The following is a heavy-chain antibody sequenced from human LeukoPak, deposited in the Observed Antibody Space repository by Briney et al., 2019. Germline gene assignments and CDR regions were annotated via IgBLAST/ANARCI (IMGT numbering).Heavy chain of an antibody. Sequence: SETLSLTCAVSGGSINSYYWSWIRQPAGKGLEWIGRIYTSGTTNYNPSLKSRVTMSVDTSKNHFSLQLRSVTAADTAVYYCASTTYDYDTSGHYFLDYWGQGSLVTVSS. CDR1: GGSINSYY. CDR3: ASTTYDYDTSGHYFLDY. J-gene: IGHJ4*02. D-gene: IGHD3-22*01. V-gene: IGHV4-4*07. CDR2: IYTSGTT.